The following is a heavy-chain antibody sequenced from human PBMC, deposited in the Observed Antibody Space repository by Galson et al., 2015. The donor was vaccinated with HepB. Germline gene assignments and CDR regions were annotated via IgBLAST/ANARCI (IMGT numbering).Heavy chain of an antibody. J-gene: IGHJ3*02. CDR2: ISSSSSYT. CDR3: ARFVAAYDAFDI. Sequence: SLRLSCAASGFTFSDYYMSWIRQAPGKGLEWVSYISSSSSYTNYADSVKGRFTISRDNAKNSLYLQMNSLRAEDTAVYYCARFVAAYDAFDIWGQGTMVTVSS. V-gene: IGHV3-11*06. CDR1: GFTFSDYY. D-gene: IGHD2-21*01.